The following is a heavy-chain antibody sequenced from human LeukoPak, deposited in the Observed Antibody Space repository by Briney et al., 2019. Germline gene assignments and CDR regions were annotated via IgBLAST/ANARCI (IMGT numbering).Heavy chain of an antibody. D-gene: IGHD2-21*01. J-gene: IGHJ6*02. Sequence: GRSLRLSCAASGFTFSSYGMHWVRQAPGKGLEWVAVIWYDGSNKYYADSVKGRFTISRDNSKNTLYLQMNSLRAEDTAVYYCARDPSDVQNYYYCYGMDVWGQGTTVTVSS. CDR1: GFTFSSYG. CDR3: ARDPSDVQNYYYCYGMDV. CDR2: IWYDGSNK. V-gene: IGHV3-33*01.